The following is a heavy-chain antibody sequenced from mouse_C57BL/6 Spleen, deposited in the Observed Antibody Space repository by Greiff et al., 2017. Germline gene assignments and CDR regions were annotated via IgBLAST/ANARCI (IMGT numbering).Heavy chain of an antibody. CDR1: GYAFSSYW. J-gene: IGHJ4*01. CDR3: AREGNWDGDAMDY. V-gene: IGHV1-80*01. Sequence: QVQLQQSGAELVKPGASVKISCKASGYAFSSYWMNWVKQRPGKGLEWIGQIYPGDGDTNYNGKFKGKATLTADKSSSTAYMQLSSLTSEDSAVYCCAREGNWDGDAMDYWGQGTSVTVSS. D-gene: IGHD4-1*01. CDR2: IYPGDGDT.